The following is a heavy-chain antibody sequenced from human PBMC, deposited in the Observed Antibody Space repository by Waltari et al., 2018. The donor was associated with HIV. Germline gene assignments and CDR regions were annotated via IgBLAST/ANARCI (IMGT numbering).Heavy chain of an antibody. CDR1: GFTFGNYG. Sequence: EVQLLESGGELLQPGGSVRLSCTASGFTFGNYGMTWVRQAPSKGLEWVYGIGGGGETYYAEPVKGRLTISRDHTNNTLYLQMNSRGVDNTALYYCITDHSERNAVWDYFQDCGQGTLVTVSS. D-gene: IGHD1-26*01. V-gene: IGHV3-23*01. J-gene: IGHJ1*01. CDR3: ITDHSERNAVWDYFQD. CDR2: IGGGGET.